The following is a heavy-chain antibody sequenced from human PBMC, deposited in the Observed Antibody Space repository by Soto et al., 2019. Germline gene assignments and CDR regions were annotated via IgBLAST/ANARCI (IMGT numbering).Heavy chain of an antibody. CDR2: IYYSGST. CDR3: AREDDIVLAFDI. Sequence: QVQLQESGPGLVKPSQTLSLTCPVSGGSISSGGYSWSWIRQHPGKGLEGIGYIYYSGSTYYNPSLKSRVTISVDTSKNQFSLKLSSVTAADTAVYYCAREDDIVLAFDIWGQGTMVTVSS. J-gene: IGHJ3*02. V-gene: IGHV4-31*03. CDR1: GGSISSGGYS. D-gene: IGHD2-8*01.